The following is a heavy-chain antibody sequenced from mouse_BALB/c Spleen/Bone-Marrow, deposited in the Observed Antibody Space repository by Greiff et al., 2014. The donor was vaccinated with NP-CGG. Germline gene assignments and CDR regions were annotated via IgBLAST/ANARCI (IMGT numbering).Heavy chain of an antibody. CDR2: ISSGGNYT. D-gene: IGHD1-1*01. V-gene: IGHV5-9-3*01. J-gene: IGHJ2*01. CDR3: ARYYGSSYDY. CDR1: GFTFSSYA. Sequence: EVHLVESGGGLVKPGGSLKLSCAASGFTFSSYAMSWVRQTPEKRLEWVATISSGGNYTYYPDSVKGRFTISRDNAKNTLYLQMSSRRSEGTAMYYCARYYGSSYDYWGQGTTLTVSS.